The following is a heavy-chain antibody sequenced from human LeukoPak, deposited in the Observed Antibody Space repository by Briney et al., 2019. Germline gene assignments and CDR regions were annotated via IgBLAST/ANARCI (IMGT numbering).Heavy chain of an antibody. CDR1: GYTYTGYY. Sequence: ASVKVSCKASGYTYTGYYMHWVRQAPGQGLEWMGWINPNSGGTNYAQKFQGRVTMTRDTSISTAYMELSRLRSDDTAVYYCARSDIVVVPAAKFDYWGQGTLVTVSS. D-gene: IGHD2-2*01. J-gene: IGHJ4*02. CDR2: INPNSGGT. CDR3: ARSDIVVVPAAKFDY. V-gene: IGHV1-2*02.